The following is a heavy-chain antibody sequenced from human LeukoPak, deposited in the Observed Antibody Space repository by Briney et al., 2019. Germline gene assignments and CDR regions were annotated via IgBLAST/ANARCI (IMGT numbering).Heavy chain of an antibody. V-gene: IGHV4-39*07. D-gene: IGHD2-2*01. J-gene: IGHJ6*03. CDR3: ARAPAGDCSSTSCYGAYYYYMDV. CDR2: IYYSGDT. CDR1: GGSISSRSYY. Sequence: PSETLSLTCTVSGGSISSRSYYWGWIRQPPGKGLEWIGSIYYSGDTYYNPSLKSRVTMSVDTSKNQFSLKLSSVTAADTAVYYCARAPAGDCSSTSCYGAYYYYMDVWGKGTTVTVSS.